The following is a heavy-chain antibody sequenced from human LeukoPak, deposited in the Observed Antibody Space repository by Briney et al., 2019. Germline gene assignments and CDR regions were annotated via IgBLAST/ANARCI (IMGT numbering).Heavy chain of an antibody. CDR3: AKASCGGDCYPYYFDY. CDR2: IYSGGST. V-gene: IGHV3-53*01. J-gene: IGHJ4*02. CDR1: GFTVSSNY. D-gene: IGHD2-21*02. Sequence: TGGSLRLSCAASGFTVSSNYMSWVRQAPGKGLEWVSVIYSGGSTYYADSVKGRFTISRDNSKNTLYLQMNSLRAEDTAVYYCAKASCGGDCYPYYFDYRGQGTLVTVPS.